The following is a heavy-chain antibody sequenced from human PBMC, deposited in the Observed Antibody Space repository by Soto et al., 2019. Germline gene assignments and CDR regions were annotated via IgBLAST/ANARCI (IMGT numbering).Heavy chain of an antibody. CDR2: INHSGST. V-gene: IGHV4-34*01. J-gene: IGHJ4*02. CDR3: ARGPAAGGR. D-gene: IGHD6-13*01. CDR1: GGSFSGYY. Sequence: QVQLQQWGAGLLKTSETLSLTCAVYGGSFSGYYWSWIRQPPGKGLEWIGEINHSGSTNYNPSLKSRVTISVDTSKNQCSLKLSSVTAAYTAVYYCARGPAAGGRWGQGTLVTVSS.